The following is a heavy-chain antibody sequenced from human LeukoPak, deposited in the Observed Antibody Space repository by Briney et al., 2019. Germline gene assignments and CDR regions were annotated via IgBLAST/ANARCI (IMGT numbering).Heavy chain of an antibody. CDR3: APSRDFWSGHRGGDTD. CDR1: GFTFSSYA. D-gene: IGHD3-3*01. Sequence: PGGSLRLSCAASGFTFSSYAMSWVRQAPGKGLEWVSAISGSGGSTYYADSVKGRFTISRDNSKNTLYLQMNSLRAEDTAVYYCAPSRDFWSGHRGGDTDWGQGTLVTVSS. CDR2: ISGSGGST. V-gene: IGHV3-23*01. J-gene: IGHJ4*02.